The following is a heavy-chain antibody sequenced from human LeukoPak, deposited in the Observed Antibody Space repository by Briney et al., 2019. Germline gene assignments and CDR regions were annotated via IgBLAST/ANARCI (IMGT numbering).Heavy chain of an antibody. V-gene: IGHV3-53*01. CDR1: GFTVSSNY. D-gene: IGHD3-10*01. Sequence: GGSLRLSCAASGFTVSSNYMSWVRQAPGKGLEWVSVIYRGGSTYYADSVKGRFTISRDNSKNTLYLQMNSLRAEDTAVYYCARETVRGVFDYWGQGTLVTVSS. CDR2: IYRGGST. CDR3: ARETVRGVFDY. J-gene: IGHJ4*02.